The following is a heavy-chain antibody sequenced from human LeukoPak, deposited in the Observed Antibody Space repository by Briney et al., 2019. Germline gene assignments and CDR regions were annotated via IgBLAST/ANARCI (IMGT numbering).Heavy chain of an antibody. CDR2: INAGNGNT. Sequence: ASVKVSCKASGYTFTSYAMNWLRQAPGQRLEWMGWINAGNGNTKYSQEFQGRVTITRDTSASTAYMELSSLRSEDMAVYYCARSRPMGQRTWKPTAYYFDYWGQGTLVTVSS. V-gene: IGHV1-3*03. J-gene: IGHJ4*02. CDR1: GYTFTSYA. CDR3: ARSRPMGQRTWKPTAYYFDY. D-gene: IGHD2-2*01.